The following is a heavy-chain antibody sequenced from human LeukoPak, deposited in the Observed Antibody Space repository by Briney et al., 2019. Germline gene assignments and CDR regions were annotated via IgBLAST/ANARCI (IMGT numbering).Heavy chain of an antibody. D-gene: IGHD3-3*01. CDR2: INPNSGGT. V-gene: IGHV1-2*02. CDR1: GYTFTGYY. CDR3: ARVTVRFLEGFPLYFAY. Sequence: ASVKVSCKASGYTFTGYYMHWVRQAPGQGLEWMGWINPNSGGTNYAQKFQGRVTMTRDTSISTAYMELSRLRSDDTAVYYCARVTVRFLEGFPLYFAYWAQGTLATSPQ. J-gene: IGHJ4*02.